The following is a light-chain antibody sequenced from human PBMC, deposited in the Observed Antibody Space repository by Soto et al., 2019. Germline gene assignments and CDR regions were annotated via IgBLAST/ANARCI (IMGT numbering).Light chain of an antibody. CDR3: QQYGSSPRT. J-gene: IGKJ1*01. Sequence: IVLTHSPGTLSLSPWERATLSCRASQSVSSNFLAWYQQKPGQAPRLLIYGASNRATGIPDRFSGSGSGTDFTLTISRLEPEDFAVYYCQQYGSSPRTFGQGTKVDIK. CDR1: QSVSSNF. V-gene: IGKV3-20*01. CDR2: GAS.